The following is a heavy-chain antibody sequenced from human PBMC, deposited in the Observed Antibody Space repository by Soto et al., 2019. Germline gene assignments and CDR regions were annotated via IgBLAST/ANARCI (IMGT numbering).Heavy chain of an antibody. CDR2: ISYDGSNK. CDR3: ARDLWSYGMDV. V-gene: IGHV3-30-3*01. J-gene: IGHJ6*02. D-gene: IGHD2-8*02. Sequence: QVQLVESGGGVVQPGRSLRLSCAASGFTFSSYAMHWVRQAPGKGLEWVAVISYDGSNKYYADSVKGRFTISRDNSKNTLYLQMNSLRAEDMAVYYCARDLWSYGMDVWGQGTTVTVSS. CDR1: GFTFSSYA.